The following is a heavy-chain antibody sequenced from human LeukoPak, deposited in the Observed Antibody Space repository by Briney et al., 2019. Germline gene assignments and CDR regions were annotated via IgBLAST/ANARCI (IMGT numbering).Heavy chain of an antibody. CDR1: GGSISSSGYF. CDR3: ATRYCPYSGCNFFPHY. D-gene: IGHD5-12*01. Sequence: SETLSLTCTVSGGSISSSGYFWGWIRLPPGEGLERIGNIHYSGSTYYNPSLKSRVTISVDTSKNQFSLKLTSVTAADTAMYYCATRYCPYSGCNFFPHYWGQGTLVTVSS. CDR2: IHYSGST. J-gene: IGHJ4*02. V-gene: IGHV4-39*01.